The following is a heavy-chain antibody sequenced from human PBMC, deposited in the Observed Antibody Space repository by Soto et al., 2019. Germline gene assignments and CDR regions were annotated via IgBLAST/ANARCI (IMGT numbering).Heavy chain of an antibody. CDR1: GDSVSNHF. D-gene: IGHD2-21*01. CDR3: ARHPRTSGGERTFDY. CDR2: IHYSGTA. V-gene: IGHV4-59*08. Sequence: QVHLQESGPGLVRPSETLSLTCNVSGDSVSNHFWSWIRQPPGKGLEWIAFIHYSGTANYNPSLKSRVTISVDTPKTQFSLRLTSVTAADTAVYYCARHPRTSGGERTFDYWGQGTMVAVSS. J-gene: IGHJ4*02.